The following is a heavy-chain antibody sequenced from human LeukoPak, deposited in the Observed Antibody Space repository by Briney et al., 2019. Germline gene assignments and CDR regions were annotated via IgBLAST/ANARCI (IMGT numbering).Heavy chain of an antibody. D-gene: IGHD3-9*01. CDR1: GGSISSSSYY. CDR2: IYYSGST. Sequence: SETLSLTCTVSGGSISSSSYYWGWIRQPPGKGLEWIGSIYYSGSTYYNPSLKSRVTISVDTSKNQFSLKLSSVPAADTAVYCCARGNPLHLVLRYFDWSSYYFDYRGQGTLVTVSS. J-gene: IGHJ4*02. V-gene: IGHV4-39*01. CDR3: ARGNPLHLVLRYFDWSSYYFDY.